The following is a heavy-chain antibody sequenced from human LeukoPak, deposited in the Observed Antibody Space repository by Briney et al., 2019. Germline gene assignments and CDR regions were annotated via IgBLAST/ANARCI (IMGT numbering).Heavy chain of an antibody. CDR2: IEQDGSEK. Sequence: GGSLRLSRAASGFTFSSYAMSWVRQAPGKGMEWVANIEQDGSEKYYVDSVKGRFTISRDNAKNSLYLQMNTLRAEDTAVYYCARELMVRGIIRKNFDSWGQGTLVTVSS. CDR1: GFTFSSYA. CDR3: ARELMVRGIIRKNFDS. J-gene: IGHJ4*02. D-gene: IGHD3-10*01. V-gene: IGHV3-7*03.